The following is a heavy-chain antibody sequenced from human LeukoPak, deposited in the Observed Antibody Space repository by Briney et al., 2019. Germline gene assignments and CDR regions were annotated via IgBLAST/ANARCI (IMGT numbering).Heavy chain of an antibody. CDR2: IYSGGST. V-gene: IGHV3-53*01. CDR3: ARVSTSHYYGMDA. D-gene: IGHD2-2*01. Sequence: SGGSLRLSCAASGFTVSSNYMSWVRQAPGKGLEWVSVIYSGGSTYYADSVKGRFTISRDNSKNTLYLQMNSLRAEDTAVYYCARVSTSHYYGMDAWGQGTTVTVSS. J-gene: IGHJ6*02. CDR1: GFTVSSNY.